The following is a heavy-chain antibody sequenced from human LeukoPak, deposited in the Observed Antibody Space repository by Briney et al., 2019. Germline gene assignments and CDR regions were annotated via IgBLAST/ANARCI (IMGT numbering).Heavy chain of an antibody. CDR1: GYTFTGYY. D-gene: IGHD3-22*01. J-gene: IGHJ4*02. CDR3: ARDYYYDSSGYYSPLVN. Sequence: ASVKVSCKASGYTFTGYYMHWVRQAPGQGLEWMGWINPNSGGTNYAQKFQGRVTMTRDTSISTAYMELSRLRSDDTAVYYCARDYYYDSSGYYSPLVNWGQGTLVTVSS. V-gene: IGHV1-2*02. CDR2: INPNSGGT.